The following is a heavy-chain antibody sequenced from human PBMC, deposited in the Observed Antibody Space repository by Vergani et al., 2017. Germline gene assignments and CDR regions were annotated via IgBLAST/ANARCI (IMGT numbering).Heavy chain of an antibody. J-gene: IGHJ4*02. V-gene: IGHV1-69*01. CDR3: ATADVDYYDSSGYYYGNFDY. Sequence: QVQLVQSGAEVKKPGSSVKVSCKASGGTFSSYAISWVRQAPGQGLGWMGGIIPIFGTANYAQKFQGRITITADESTSTAYMELSSLRSEDTAVYYCATADVDYYDSSGYYYGNFDYWGQGTLVTVSS. CDR1: GGTFSSYA. CDR2: IIPIFGTA. D-gene: IGHD3-22*01.